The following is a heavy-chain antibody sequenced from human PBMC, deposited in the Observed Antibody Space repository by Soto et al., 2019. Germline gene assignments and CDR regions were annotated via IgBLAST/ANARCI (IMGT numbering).Heavy chain of an antibody. CDR1: GFIFSSYG. CDR2: ISYDGSNQ. Sequence: LRLSCAASGFIFSSYGMHWVRQAPGKGLEWVAGISYDGSNQYYADSVKGRFTISRDNSKNTLYLQLNSLRAEDTAVYYCARGNNGMDVWGQGTTVTVSS. V-gene: IGHV3-30*03. J-gene: IGHJ6*02. CDR3: ARGNNGMDV.